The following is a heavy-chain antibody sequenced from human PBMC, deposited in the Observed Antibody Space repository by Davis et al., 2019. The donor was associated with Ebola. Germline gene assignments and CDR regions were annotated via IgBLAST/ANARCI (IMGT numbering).Heavy chain of an antibody. Sequence: GESLKISCAASGFTFSSYAMHWVRQAPGKGLEWVAVISYDGSNKYYADSVKGRFTISRDNSKNTLYLQMNSLRAEDTAVYYCARLGDDYGGNRDNWFDPWGQGTLVTVSS. V-gene: IGHV3-30-3*01. D-gene: IGHD4-23*01. CDR1: GFTFSSYA. CDR3: ARLGDDYGGNRDNWFDP. CDR2: ISYDGSNK. J-gene: IGHJ5*02.